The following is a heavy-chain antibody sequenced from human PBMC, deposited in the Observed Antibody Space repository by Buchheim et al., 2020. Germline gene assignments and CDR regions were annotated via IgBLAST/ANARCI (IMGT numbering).Heavy chain of an antibody. D-gene: IGHD2-2*02. V-gene: IGHV4-39*01. CDR2: IYYSGAI. CDR3: ARQSLYNWYFDL. Sequence: LQLQESGPGLLKPSETLSLTCAVSGGSVSSDLYYWGWIRQPPGQGLEWIANIYYSGAISYNPSLQSRVTISVAPSKNQFSLRLSSVTAADTAVYYCARQSLYNWYFDLWGRGT. J-gene: IGHJ2*01. CDR1: GGSVSSDLYY.